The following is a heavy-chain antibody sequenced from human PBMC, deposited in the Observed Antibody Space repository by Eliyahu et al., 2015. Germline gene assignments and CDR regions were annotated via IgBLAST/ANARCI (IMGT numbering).Heavy chain of an antibody. CDR3: ARDGSPGDVSEYFQH. Sequence: QVQLVQSGAEVKXPGSSVKVSCXASGGTFSSYAXSWVRQAPGQGLEWMGGIIPIFGTANYAQKFQGRVTIAADKSTSTAYMELSSLRSEDTAVYYCARDGSPGDVSEYFQHWGQGTLVTVSS. CDR2: IIPIFGTA. J-gene: IGHJ1*01. D-gene: IGHD2-21*01. CDR1: GGTFSSYA. V-gene: IGHV1-69*06.